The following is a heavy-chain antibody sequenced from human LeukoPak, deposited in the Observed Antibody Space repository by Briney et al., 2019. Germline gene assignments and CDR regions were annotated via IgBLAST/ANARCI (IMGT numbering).Heavy chain of an antibody. J-gene: IGHJ4*02. V-gene: IGHV4-34*01. D-gene: IGHD3-10*01. CDR3: SRGLNYYGSGSFDY. CDR1: GGSFSGYY. Sequence: SETLSLTCAVYGGSFSGYYWSWIRQPPGKGLEWIGEINHSGSTNYNPSLKSRVTISVDTSKNQFSLKLSSVTAADTAVYYCSRGLNYYGSGSFDYWGQGTLVTVSS. CDR2: INHSGST.